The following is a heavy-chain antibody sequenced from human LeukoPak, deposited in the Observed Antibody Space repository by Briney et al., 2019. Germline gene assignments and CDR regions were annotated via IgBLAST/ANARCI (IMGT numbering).Heavy chain of an antibody. J-gene: IGHJ2*01. Sequence: GGSLRLSCVASGFTFSSYAMHWVRQAPGKGLEWVAVISYDGSNTYYADSVKGRFTISRDSSKNTLFLHMNTLRAEDTAIYYCAKDRTVGASYWYFDLWGRGTLVTVSS. D-gene: IGHD1-26*01. CDR1: GFTFSSYA. V-gene: IGHV3-30-3*01. CDR2: ISYDGSNT. CDR3: AKDRTVGASYWYFDL.